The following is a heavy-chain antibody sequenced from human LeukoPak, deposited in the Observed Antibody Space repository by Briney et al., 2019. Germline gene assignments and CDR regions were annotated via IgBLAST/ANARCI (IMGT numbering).Heavy chain of an antibody. Sequence: GGSLRLSCAASGFTFSSYSMNWVRQAPGKGLEWVSSISSSSSYIYYADSVKGRFTISRDNAKNSLYLQMNSLRAEDTAVYYCAKVKASSGDALDYWGQGTLVTVSS. J-gene: IGHJ4*02. CDR3: AKVKASSGDALDY. V-gene: IGHV3-21*01. D-gene: IGHD2-2*01. CDR1: GFTFSSYS. CDR2: ISSSSSYI.